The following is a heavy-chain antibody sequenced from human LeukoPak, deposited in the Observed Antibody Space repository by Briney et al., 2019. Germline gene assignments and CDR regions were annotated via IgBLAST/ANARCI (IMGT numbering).Heavy chain of an antibody. V-gene: IGHV3-64D*06. CDR2: ISSNGGST. CDR1: GFTFSRYT. D-gene: IGHD3-10*01. Sequence: PGGSLRLSCSASGFTFSRYTMHWVRQAPGKGLEYVSAISSNGGSTYYADSVKGRFTISRDNSKNTLYLQMSSLRAEDTAVYYCVKDGSGSYYTYYFDYWGQGTLVTVSS. J-gene: IGHJ4*02. CDR3: VKDGSGSYYTYYFDY.